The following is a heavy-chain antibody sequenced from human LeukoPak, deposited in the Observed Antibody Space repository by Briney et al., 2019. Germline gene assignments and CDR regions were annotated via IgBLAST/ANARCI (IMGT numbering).Heavy chain of an antibody. Sequence: GGSLRLSCAASGFTFSSYAMSWVRQAPGKGLEWVANIDTDGSHQYYVDSVKGRFTISKDNAKNAVYLQMNSLRPEDTAVYYCARDSGRREDYWGQGALVTVSS. D-gene: IGHD2-15*01. J-gene: IGHJ4*02. CDR1: GFTFSSYA. V-gene: IGHV3-7*01. CDR3: ARDSGRREDY. CDR2: IDTDGSHQ.